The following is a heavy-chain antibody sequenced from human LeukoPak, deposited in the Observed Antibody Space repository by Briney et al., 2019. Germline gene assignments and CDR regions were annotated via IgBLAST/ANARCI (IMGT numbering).Heavy chain of an antibody. CDR1: GGSISSYY. CDR3: ARGVRGVIITEAFDI. J-gene: IGHJ3*02. D-gene: IGHD3-10*01. V-gene: IGHV4-59*01. CDR2: IYYSEST. Sequence: SETLSLTCTVSGGSISSYYWSWIRQPPGKGLEWIGYIYYSESTNYNPSLKSRVTISVGTSKNQFSLKLSSVTAADTAVYYCARGVRGVIITEAFDIWGQGTMVTVSS.